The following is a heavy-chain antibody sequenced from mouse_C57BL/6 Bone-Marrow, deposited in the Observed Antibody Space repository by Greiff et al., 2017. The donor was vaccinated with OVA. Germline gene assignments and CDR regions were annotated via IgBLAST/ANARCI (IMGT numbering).Heavy chain of an antibody. CDR3: AREDSSGYYAMDY. CDR2: IYPGSGST. Sequence: QVQLQQPGAELVKPGASVKMSCKASGYTFTSYWITWVKQRPGQGLEWIGDIYPGSGSTNYNEKFKSKATLTVDTSSRTAYMQLRSRTSEDSAVYYGAREDSSGYYAMDYWGQGTSVTVSS. D-gene: IGHD3-2*02. V-gene: IGHV1-55*01. J-gene: IGHJ4*01. CDR1: GYTFTSYW.